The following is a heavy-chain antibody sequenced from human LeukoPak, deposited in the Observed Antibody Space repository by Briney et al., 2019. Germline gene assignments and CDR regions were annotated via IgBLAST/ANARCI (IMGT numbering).Heavy chain of an antibody. J-gene: IGHJ4*02. CDR3: ARSYGSGTQPLDY. V-gene: IGHV4-61*02. Sequence: SETLSPTCTVSGGSISSGSYYWSWIRQPAGKGLEWIGRIYTSGSANYSPSLKSRATISLDSSKNQFSLKLTSVTAADTAVYYCARSYGSGTQPLDYWGQGTLVTVSS. D-gene: IGHD3-10*01. CDR1: GGSISSGSYY. CDR2: IYTSGSA.